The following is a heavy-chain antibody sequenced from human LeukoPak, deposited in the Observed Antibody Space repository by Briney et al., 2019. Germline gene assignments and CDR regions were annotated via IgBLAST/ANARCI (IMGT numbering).Heavy chain of an antibody. CDR1: GYTFTGYY. D-gene: IGHD3-22*01. CDR2: INPNSGGT. J-gene: IGHJ4*02. Sequence: ASVKVTCKASGYTFTGYYMHWVRQAPGQGLEWMGWINPNSGGTNYAQKFQGRVTMTRDTSISTAYMELSRLRSDDTAVYYCARAGDYYDSSGHYFDYWGQRTQLSVSS. CDR3: ARAGDYYDSSGHYFDY. V-gene: IGHV1-2*02.